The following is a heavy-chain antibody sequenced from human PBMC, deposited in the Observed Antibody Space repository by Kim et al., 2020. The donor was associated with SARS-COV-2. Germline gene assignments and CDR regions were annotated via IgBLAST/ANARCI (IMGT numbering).Heavy chain of an antibody. CDR2: IKSKTDGGTT. Sequence: GGSLRLSCAASGFTFSNAWMSWVRQAPGKGLEWVGRIKSKTDGGTTDYAAPVKGRFTISRDDSKNTLYLQMNSLKTEDTAVYYCTTDPPTYYDFWSGTDTPYYYYGMDVWGQGTTVTVSS. CDR3: TTDPPTYYDFWSGTDTPYYYYGMDV. D-gene: IGHD3-3*01. V-gene: IGHV3-15*01. J-gene: IGHJ6*02. CDR1: GFTFSNAW.